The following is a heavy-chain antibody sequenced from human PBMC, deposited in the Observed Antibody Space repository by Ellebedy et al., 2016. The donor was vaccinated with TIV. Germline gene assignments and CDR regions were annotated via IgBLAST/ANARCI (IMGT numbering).Heavy chain of an antibody. CDR2: ISSDGRDK. CDR1: GFTFKNYG. CDR3: ANGYKYGRDVFDF. D-gene: IGHD1-1*01. V-gene: IGHV3-30*18. Sequence: PGGSLRLSCGSAGFTFKNYGLHWVRQAPGKGLQWVALISSDGRDKYYEDSVKGRFTVSRDNSKNTLYLQMDSLRADDTGVYYCANGYKYGRDVFDFWGQGTLVTVSS. J-gene: IGHJ3*01.